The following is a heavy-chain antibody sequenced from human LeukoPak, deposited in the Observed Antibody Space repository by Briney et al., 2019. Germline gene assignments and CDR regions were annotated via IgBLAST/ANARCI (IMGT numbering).Heavy chain of an antibody. CDR2: INHSGST. CDR3: ARVRGKLDP. J-gene: IGHJ5*02. CDR1: GGSISGYY. Sequence: PSETLSLTCTVSGGSISGYYWSWIRQPPGKGLEWIGEINHSGSTNYNPSLKSRVTISVDTSKNQFSLKLSSVTAADTAVYYCARVRGKLDPWGQGTLVTVSS. V-gene: IGHV4-34*01.